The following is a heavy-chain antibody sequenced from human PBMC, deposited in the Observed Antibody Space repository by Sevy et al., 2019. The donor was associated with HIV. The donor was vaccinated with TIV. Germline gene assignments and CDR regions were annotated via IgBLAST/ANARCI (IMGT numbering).Heavy chain of an antibody. D-gene: IGHD3-10*01. CDR2: IYYSGST. V-gene: IGHV4-59*01. CDR1: GASISSYF. CDR3: ASYYYGSRSFDY. J-gene: IGHJ4*02. Sequence: SETLSLTCSVSGASISSYFWSWIRQPPGKGLEWIGYIYYSGSTNYNPSLKSRVTISGDTSKNQFSLKLSSLTAADTAVYYCASYYYGSRSFDYWGQGTLVTVSS.